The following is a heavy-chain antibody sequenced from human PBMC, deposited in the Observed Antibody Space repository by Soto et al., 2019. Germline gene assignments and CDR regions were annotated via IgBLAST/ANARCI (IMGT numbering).Heavy chain of an antibody. CDR2: INPSGGST. J-gene: IGHJ4*02. D-gene: IGHD3-10*01. Sequence: QVQLVQSGAELKNPGAQVKVSGKAPGYPLTGYYLNWVRQAPGQGFEWRGIINPSGGSTSYAQKFQGRVTMTRDTSTSTVYMELSSLRSEDTAVYYCAREYYGSGTLDGNYWGQGTLVTVSS. CDR3: AREYYGSGTLDGNY. V-gene: IGHV1-46*01. CDR1: GYPLTGYY.